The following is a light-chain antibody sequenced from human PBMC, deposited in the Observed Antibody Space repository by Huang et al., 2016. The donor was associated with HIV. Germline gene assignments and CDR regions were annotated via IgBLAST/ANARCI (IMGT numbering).Light chain of an antibody. Sequence: EIVLTQSPGTLSLSSGERATLSCRASQRVSSSYLAWYQQKPGHAPRLLVYGASSRATGIPDRFSGSGSGTDFTLTISRLEPEDFAVYYCQQYGSSPYTFGQGTKLEIK. CDR1: QRVSSSY. CDR3: QQYGSSPYT. J-gene: IGKJ2*01. CDR2: GAS. V-gene: IGKV3-20*01.